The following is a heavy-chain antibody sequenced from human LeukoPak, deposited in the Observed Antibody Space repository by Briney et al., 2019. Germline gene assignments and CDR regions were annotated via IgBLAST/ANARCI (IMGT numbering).Heavy chain of an antibody. CDR3: ARDHLGGSSFGLYYFNS. D-gene: IGHD5-18*01. CDR2: ISGRGGNT. Sequence: PGGSLRLSCAASGFSFSNYSMSWVRQAPGKGLEWVSVISGRGGNTYHADSVKGRFTIARDNSYNAVFPQLNSLSADDTAVYYCARDHLGGSSFGLYYFNSWGQGTQVIVSS. CDR1: GFSFSNYS. V-gene: IGHV3-23*01. J-gene: IGHJ4*02.